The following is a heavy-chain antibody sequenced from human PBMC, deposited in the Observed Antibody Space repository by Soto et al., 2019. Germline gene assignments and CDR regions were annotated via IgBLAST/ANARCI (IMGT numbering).Heavy chain of an antibody. CDR1: GGTFSSYA. CDR3: ARGGTAMVPLTYYYYYGMDV. Sequence: ASVKVSCKASGGTFSSYAISWVRQAPGQGLEWMGGIIPIFGTANYAQKFQGRVTITADESTSTAYMELSSLRSEDTAVYYCARGGTAMVPLTYYYYYGMDVWGQGTTVTVSS. CDR2: IIPIFGTA. V-gene: IGHV1-69*13. J-gene: IGHJ6*02. D-gene: IGHD5-18*01.